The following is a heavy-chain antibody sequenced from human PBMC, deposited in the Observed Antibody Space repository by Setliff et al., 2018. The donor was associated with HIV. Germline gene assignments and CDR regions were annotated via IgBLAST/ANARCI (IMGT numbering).Heavy chain of an antibody. V-gene: IGHV1-46*01. D-gene: IGHD1-26*01. CDR2: IDPMMGIT. CDR1: GYTFTSYY. Sequence: ASVKVSCKTSGYTFTSYYMHWIRQAPGRGLEWMGMIDPMMGITTNAQKLQGRVTMTRDTSASTVYMNLRSLKSEDTAMYYCAKDRGVGATGSVFDIWGQGTMVTVSS. J-gene: IGHJ3*02. CDR3: AKDRGVGATGSVFDI.